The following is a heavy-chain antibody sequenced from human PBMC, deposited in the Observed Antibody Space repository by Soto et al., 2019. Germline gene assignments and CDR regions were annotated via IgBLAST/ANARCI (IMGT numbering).Heavy chain of an antibody. D-gene: IGHD2-15*01. CDR3: ASPPSIPLEGYCSGGSCLYYYYGMDV. CDR1: GFTLSNHD. CDR2: ISSSSSYI. J-gene: IGHJ6*02. V-gene: IGHV3-21*01. Sequence: GGSLRLSCAASGFTLSNHDMYWVRQATGKGLEWVSSISSSSSYIYYADSVKGRFTISRDNAKNSLYLQMNSLRAEDTAVYYCASPPSIPLEGYCSGGSCLYYYYGMDVWGQGTTVTVSS.